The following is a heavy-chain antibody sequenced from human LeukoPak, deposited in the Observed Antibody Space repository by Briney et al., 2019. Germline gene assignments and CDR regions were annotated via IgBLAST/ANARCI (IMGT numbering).Heavy chain of an antibody. CDR1: GYIFTTYW. Sequence: LGESLKISCMGSGYIFTTYWITWVRQMPGKGLEWMGRIDPSDSYINYSPSFQGHVTISVDKSISTAYLQWSSLKASDTAMYYCARRQGCSSTSCPPDYWGQGTLVTVSS. CDR2: IDPSDSYI. J-gene: IGHJ4*02. CDR3: ARRQGCSSTSCPPDY. D-gene: IGHD2-2*01. V-gene: IGHV5-10-1*01.